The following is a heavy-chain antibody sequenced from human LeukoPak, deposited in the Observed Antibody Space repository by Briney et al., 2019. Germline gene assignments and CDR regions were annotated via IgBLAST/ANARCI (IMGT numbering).Heavy chain of an antibody. CDR2: ISWNSGSI. D-gene: IGHD1-26*01. CDR1: GFTFDDYA. CDR3: AKASGATRVGEFDY. Sequence: SLRLSCAASGFTFDDYAMHWVRQAPGKGLEWVSGISWNSGSIGYADSVKGRFTIPRDNAKNSLYLQMNSLRAEDTALYYCAKASGATRVGEFDYWGQGTLVTVSS. V-gene: IGHV3-9*01. J-gene: IGHJ4*02.